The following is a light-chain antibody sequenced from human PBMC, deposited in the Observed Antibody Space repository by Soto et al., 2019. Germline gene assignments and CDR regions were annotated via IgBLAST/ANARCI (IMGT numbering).Light chain of an antibody. CDR3: QQRSD. CDR2: DAS. CDR1: QSVSSY. J-gene: IGKJ4*01. Sequence: ESVLALSPAPLSLSPGERATLSCRASQSVSSYLAWYQQKPGQAPRLLIYDASNRATGIPARFSGSGSGTDFTLTISSLEPEDFAVYYCQQRSDFGGGTKVDIK. V-gene: IGKV3-11*01.